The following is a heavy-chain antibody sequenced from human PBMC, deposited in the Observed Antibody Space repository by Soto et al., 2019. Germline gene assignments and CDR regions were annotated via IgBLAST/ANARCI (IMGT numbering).Heavy chain of an antibody. D-gene: IGHD6-19*01. J-gene: IGHJ3*02. V-gene: IGHV3-9*01. CDR2: ISWNSGSI. Sequence: EVQLLESGGGLVQPGRSLRLSCAASGFTFDDYAMHWVRQAPGKGLEWVSGISWNSGSIGYADSVKGRFTISRDNAKNSLYLQMNSLRAEDTALYYCAKDTIEAVAEENEAFDIWGQWTMVTVSS. CDR3: AKDTIEAVAEENEAFDI. CDR1: GFTFDDYA.